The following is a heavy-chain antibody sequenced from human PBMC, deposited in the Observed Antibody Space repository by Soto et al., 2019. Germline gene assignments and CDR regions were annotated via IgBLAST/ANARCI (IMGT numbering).Heavy chain of an antibody. D-gene: IGHD6-13*01. CDR3: ARHEGLYSSTWYVHY. CDR2: IYYSGGT. CDR1: GGSISSSSYY. V-gene: IGHV4-39*01. J-gene: IGHJ4*02. Sequence: SETLSLTCTVSGGSISSSSYYWGWIRQPPGGGLEWIGSIYYSGGTYYNPSLKSRVTISVSTSKIQFSLKLSSVTAADTALYYCARHEGLYSSTWYVHYWGQGTLVTVSS.